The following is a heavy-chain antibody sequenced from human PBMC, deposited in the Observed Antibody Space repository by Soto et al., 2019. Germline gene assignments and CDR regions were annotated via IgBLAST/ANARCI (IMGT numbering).Heavy chain of an antibody. V-gene: IGHV3-23*01. CDR3: AKSNYYDSSGYYPRWFDP. CDR1: GFTFSSYS. J-gene: IGHJ5*02. Sequence: EGSLRLSCAASGFTFSSYSMSWVRQAPGKGLEWVSAISGSGGSTYYADSVKGRFTISRDNSKNTLYLQMNSLRAEDTAVYYCAKSNYYDSSGYYPRWFDPWGQGTLVTVSS. D-gene: IGHD3-22*01. CDR2: ISGSGGST.